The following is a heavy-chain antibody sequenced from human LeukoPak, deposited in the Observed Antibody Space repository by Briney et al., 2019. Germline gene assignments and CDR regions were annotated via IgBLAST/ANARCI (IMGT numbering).Heavy chain of an antibody. J-gene: IGHJ3*02. V-gene: IGHV3-74*01. D-gene: IGHD3-3*01. CDR1: GFTFSNYW. CDR2: INTDGSST. Sequence: GGSLRLSCAASGFTFSNYWMHWVRQAPGKGLVCVSRINTDGSSTSYADAVKGRFTISRDNAKNTLYLQMNSLRAEDTAVYYCARGPLYYDFWSGYGAFDIWGQGTMVTVSS. CDR3: ARGPLYYDFWSGYGAFDI.